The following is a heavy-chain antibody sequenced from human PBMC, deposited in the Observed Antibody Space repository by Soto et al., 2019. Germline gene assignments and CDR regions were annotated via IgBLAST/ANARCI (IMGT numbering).Heavy chain of an antibody. CDR2: IYYSGST. Sequence: SETLSLTCTVSGGSISSYYWSWIRQPPGKGLEWIGYIYYSGSTNYNPSLKSRVTISVDTSKNQFSLKLSSVTAADTAVYYCARQGGSGWYYFMDVWGKGTKVTVSS. V-gene: IGHV4-59*08. J-gene: IGHJ6*03. D-gene: IGHD6-19*01. CDR3: ARQGGSGWYYFMDV. CDR1: GGSISSYY.